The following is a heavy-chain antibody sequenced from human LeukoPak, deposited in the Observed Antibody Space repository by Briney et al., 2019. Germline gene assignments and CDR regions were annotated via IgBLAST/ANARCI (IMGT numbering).Heavy chain of an antibody. V-gene: IGHV3-21*01. CDR2: ISSSSSYI. J-gene: IGHJ6*03. CDR3: ARRYGSGIYYYMDV. Sequence: PGGSLRLSCAASGFTFSSYSMNWVRQAPGKGLEWVSSISSSSSYIYYADSVKGRFTISRDNAKNSLYLQMNSLRAEDTAVYYCARRYGSGIYYYMDVWGKGTTVTISS. CDR1: GFTFSSYS. D-gene: IGHD3-10*01.